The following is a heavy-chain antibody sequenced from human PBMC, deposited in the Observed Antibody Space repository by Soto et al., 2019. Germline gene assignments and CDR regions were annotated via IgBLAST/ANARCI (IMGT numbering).Heavy chain of an antibody. J-gene: IGHJ6*02. CDR1: GYTFTGYY. V-gene: IGHV1-2*04. D-gene: IGHD2-2*01. CDR2: INPNSGGT. Sequence: GASVKVSCKASGYTFTGYYMHWVRQAPGQGLEWMGWINPNSGGTNYAQKFQGWVTMTRDTSISTAYMELSRLRSDDTAVYYCARDTGIVVVPAINYGMDVWGQGTTVTVSS. CDR3: ARDTGIVVVPAINYGMDV.